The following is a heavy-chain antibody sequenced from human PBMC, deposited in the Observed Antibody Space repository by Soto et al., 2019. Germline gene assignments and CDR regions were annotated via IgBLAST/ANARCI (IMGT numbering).Heavy chain of an antibody. CDR3: ARVPCIVLIPTKHPLGASSDL. J-gene: IGHJ5*02. CDR1: GGTFNSYS. CDR2: ITPIFGRT. Sequence: QVQLEQSGTEVKKPGSSVKVSCKASGGTFNSYSINWVRQAPGQGLEWMGGITPIFGRTNYAQKFQDRVTITADESTNTAYMELRDLTSDDTAVYYCARVPCIVLIPTKHPLGASSDLWGEGALVTVSS. D-gene: IGHD2-8*02. V-gene: IGHV1-69*01.